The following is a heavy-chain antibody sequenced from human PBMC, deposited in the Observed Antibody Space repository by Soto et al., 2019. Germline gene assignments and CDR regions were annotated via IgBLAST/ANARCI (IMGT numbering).Heavy chain of an antibody. CDR2: IFSNDEK. J-gene: IGHJ4*02. CDR3: ARTHEYSGGSCYEFDY. CDR1: GFSLSNARMG. V-gene: IGHV2-26*01. Sequence: SGPTLVNPTETLTLTCTVSGFSLSNARMGVSWIRQPPGKALEWLAHIFSNDEKSYSTSLKSRLTIPKDTSKSQVVLTMTNMDPVDTATYYCARTHEYSGGSCYEFDYWGQGTLVTVSS. D-gene: IGHD2-15*01.